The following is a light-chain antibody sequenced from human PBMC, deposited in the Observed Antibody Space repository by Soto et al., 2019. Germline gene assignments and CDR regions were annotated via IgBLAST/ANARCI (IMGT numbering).Light chain of an antibody. CDR3: QSYDKSLNNAVV. CDR2: SNI. J-gene: IGLJ1*01. Sequence: QSVLTQPPSVSGAPGQRVTISCTGSSSNIGTGYDVHWYQQLPGTAPKLLIYSNINRPAGVPDRFSASKSGTSASLAITGLQAEDEADYYCQSYDKSLNNAVVFGTGTKVTVL. V-gene: IGLV1-40*01. CDR1: SSNIGTGYD.